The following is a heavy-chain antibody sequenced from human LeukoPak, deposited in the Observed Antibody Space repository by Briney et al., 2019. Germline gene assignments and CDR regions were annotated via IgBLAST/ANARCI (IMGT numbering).Heavy chain of an antibody. CDR2: IYSGGST. D-gene: IGHD1-26*01. CDR1: GFTVSSNY. J-gene: IGHJ5*02. CDR3: ARDRWELLTPFDP. Sequence: GGSLRLSCAASGFTVSSNYMSWVRQAPGKGLEWVSVIYSGGSTYYADSVKGRFTISRDNSKNTLYLQMNSLRAEDTAVYYCARDRWELLTPFDPWGQGTLVTVSS. V-gene: IGHV3-53*01.